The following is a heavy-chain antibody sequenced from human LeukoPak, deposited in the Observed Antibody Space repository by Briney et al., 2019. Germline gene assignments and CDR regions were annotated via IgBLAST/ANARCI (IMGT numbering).Heavy chain of an antibody. Sequence: GGSLRLSCAASGFSFSNYWMYWVRQAPGKGLEGVANIKQDGSEKYYVDSVRGRFTISRDNAENSLYLQMNSLRAEDTAVYYCARDRSTDFWSGYYTNYFDYWGQGTLVTVSS. CDR2: IKQDGSEK. D-gene: IGHD3-3*01. V-gene: IGHV3-7*01. CDR3: ARDRSTDFWSGYYTNYFDY. CDR1: GFSFSNYW. J-gene: IGHJ4*02.